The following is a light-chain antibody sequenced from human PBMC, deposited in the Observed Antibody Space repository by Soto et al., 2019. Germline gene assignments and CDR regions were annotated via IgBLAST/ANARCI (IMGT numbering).Light chain of an antibody. CDR3: SSYTSTTAYI. Sequence: QSALTQPASVSGSPGQSITISCTGTSSDVGGYNFVSWYQQHPGDAPKLMIYHVSNRPSGISNRFSGSKSGNTASLTISGLQAEDEADYYCSSYTSTTAYIFGPGTQLTVL. J-gene: IGLJ1*01. CDR2: HVS. CDR1: SSDVGGYNF. V-gene: IGLV2-14*03.